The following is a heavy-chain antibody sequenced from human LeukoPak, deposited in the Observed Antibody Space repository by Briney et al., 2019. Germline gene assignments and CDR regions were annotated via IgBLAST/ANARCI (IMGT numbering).Heavy chain of an antibody. D-gene: IGHD4-23*01. CDR1: GGSISSYY. CDR2: IYYSGST. CDR3: ARDRGPTSIYGGNGILDY. Sequence: SETLSLTCTVSGGSISSYYWSWIRQPPGKGLEWIGYIYYSGSTNYNPSLKSRVTISVDTSKNQFSLKLSSVTAADTAVYYCARDRGPTSIYGGNGILDYWGQGTLVTVSS. V-gene: IGHV4-59*01. J-gene: IGHJ4*02.